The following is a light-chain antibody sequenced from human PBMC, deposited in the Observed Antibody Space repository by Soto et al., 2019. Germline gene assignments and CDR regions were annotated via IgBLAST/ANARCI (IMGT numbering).Light chain of an antibody. V-gene: IGKV3-15*01. CDR2: DAY. J-gene: IGKJ4*01. CDR3: QHYKTWPLA. Sequence: EIVMTQSPATLSVSPGERVTLSCRASQGVGSTLAWYRQQPGQAPRLLIYDAYNRATGVPARFSGSGSGTEFTLTISSLQSEDFAVYYCQHYKTWPLAFGGGTKVEIK. CDR1: QGVGST.